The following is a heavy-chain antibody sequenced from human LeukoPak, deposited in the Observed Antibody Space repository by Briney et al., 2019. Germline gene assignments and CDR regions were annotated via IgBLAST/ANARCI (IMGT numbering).Heavy chain of an antibody. Sequence: GSLRLSCAASGVTICSNSMNWVGQALGKRLEGCGRIYYRGCTYYTPSLECRVSTSGDTSKNLFYLKLSCVTGEDTAVYYCASSGPVYSSSWPRWFDYWGQGTLVTVSS. CDR3: ASSGPVYSSSWPRWFDY. V-gene: IGHV4-39*07. CDR2: IYYRGCT. J-gene: IGHJ4*02. D-gene: IGHD6-13*01. CDR1: GVTICSNSM.